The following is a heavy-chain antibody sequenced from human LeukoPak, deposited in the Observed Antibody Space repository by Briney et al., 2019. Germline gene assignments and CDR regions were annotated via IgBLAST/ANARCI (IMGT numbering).Heavy chain of an antibody. CDR1: GFTFSSYE. CDR3: ARNYDSSGYQYHDAFDI. D-gene: IGHD3-22*01. CDR2: ISSSGSTI. J-gene: IGHJ3*02. V-gene: IGHV3-48*03. Sequence: GGSLRLSCAASGFTFSSYEMNWVRQAPGKGLEWVSYISSSGSTIYYADSVKGRFTISRDNAKNSLYLQMNSLRAEDTAVYYCARNYDSSGYQYHDAFDIWGQGRMVTVSS.